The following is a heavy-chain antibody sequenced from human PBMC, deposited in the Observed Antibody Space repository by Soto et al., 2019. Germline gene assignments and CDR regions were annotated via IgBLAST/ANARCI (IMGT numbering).Heavy chain of an antibody. Sequence: SVKVSCKASGYTFTSYDINWVRQARGQGLEWIGWIVAGSGNTNYAQNFQERVTITRDMSTSTAYMVLSSLRSDDTAVYYCAAGRTGGSYYGMDVWGQGTTVTVSS. CDR1: GYTFTSYD. V-gene: IGHV1-58*02. CDR2: IVAGSGNT. D-gene: IGHD2-2*01. J-gene: IGHJ6*02. CDR3: AAGRTGGSYYGMDV.